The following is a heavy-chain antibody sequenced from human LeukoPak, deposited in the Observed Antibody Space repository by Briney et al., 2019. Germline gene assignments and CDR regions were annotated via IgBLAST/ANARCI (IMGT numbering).Heavy chain of an antibody. CDR2: MNPNSGNT. CDR1: GYTFTSYD. CDR3: ARGKKGWNWFDP. V-gene: IGHV1-8*03. J-gene: IGHJ5*02. Sequence: ASVKVSCKASGYTFTSYDINWVRQATGQGLEWMGWMNPNSGNTGYAQKFQGRVTITRNTSISTAYMELSSLRSEDTAVYYCARGKKGWNWFDPWGQGTLVTVSS. D-gene: IGHD2-15*01.